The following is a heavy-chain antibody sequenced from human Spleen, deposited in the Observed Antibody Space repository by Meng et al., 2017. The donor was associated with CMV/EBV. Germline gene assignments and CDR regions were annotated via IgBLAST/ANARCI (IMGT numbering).Heavy chain of an antibody. CDR3: AREAAAGLDP. D-gene: IGHD6-13*01. J-gene: IGHJ5*02. V-gene: IGHV1-18*01. Sequence: QVQPVQSGAEVKKPSASVKVSCKASGYTFTSYGISWLRQAPGQGLEWMGWISADNDNTNYAQRRKGRVTMTTDTSTSTAYMELRSVRSDDTAVYYCAREAAAGLDPWGQGTLVTVSS. CDR1: GYTFTSYG. CDR2: ISADNDNT.